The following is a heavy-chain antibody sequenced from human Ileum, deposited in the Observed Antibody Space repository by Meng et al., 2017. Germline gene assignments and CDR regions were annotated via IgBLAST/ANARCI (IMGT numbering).Heavy chain of an antibody. CDR2: ITPDGSAK. V-gene: IGHV3-7*01. D-gene: IGHD4-17*01. CDR3: ADYDTT. CDR1: GFTFSNSW. Sequence: EVQVGGLGGGLCQPGGSLRLSCAASGFTFSNSWMAWVRQAPGKGLEWVATITPDGSAKYYVDFVKGRFTISRDNAKSSLFLQMNSLRAEDTAVYYCADYDTTWGQGTMVTVSS. J-gene: IGHJ3*01.